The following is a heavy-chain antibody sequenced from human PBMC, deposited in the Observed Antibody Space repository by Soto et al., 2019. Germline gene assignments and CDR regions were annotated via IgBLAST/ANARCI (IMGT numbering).Heavy chain of an antibody. J-gene: IGHJ3*02. V-gene: IGHV1-18*01. CDR3: ARRASMVRGANDAFDI. CDR2: ISAYNGNT. Sequence: GASVKVSCKASGYTFTSYGISWVRQAPGQGLEWMGWISAYNGNTNYAQKLQGRVTMTTDTSTSTAYMELRSLRSDDTAVYYCARRASMVRGANDAFDIWGQGTMVTVSS. CDR1: GYTFTSYG. D-gene: IGHD3-10*01.